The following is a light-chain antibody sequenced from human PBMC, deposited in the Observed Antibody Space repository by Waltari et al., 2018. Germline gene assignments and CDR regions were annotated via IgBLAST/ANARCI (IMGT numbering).Light chain of an antibody. Sequence: DIRMTQSPSSLSASVGDRVTITCRASQSLSTYFNWYQQKPGKAPSLLIYATSSLRSGVPSRFSGSGSGTDFTLTISSLQPEDFATYYCQQAYSTPWTFGQGTKVEIK. V-gene: IGKV1-39*01. CDR3: QQAYSTPWT. CDR2: ATS. J-gene: IGKJ1*01. CDR1: QSLSTY.